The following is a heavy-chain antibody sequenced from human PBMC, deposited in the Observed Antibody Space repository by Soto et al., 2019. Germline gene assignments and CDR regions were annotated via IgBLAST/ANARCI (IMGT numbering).Heavy chain of an antibody. Sequence: GGSLRLSCAASGFTFSNAWMNWVRQAPGKGLEWVGRIKSKTDGGTTDYAAPVKGRFTISRDDSKNTLYLQMTSLKTEDTAVYYCTTGTGRRFLEWLSDYFDYWGQGTLVTVSS. CDR3: TTGTGRRFLEWLSDYFDY. CDR1: GFTFSNAW. D-gene: IGHD3-3*01. CDR2: IKSKTDGGTT. J-gene: IGHJ4*02. V-gene: IGHV3-15*07.